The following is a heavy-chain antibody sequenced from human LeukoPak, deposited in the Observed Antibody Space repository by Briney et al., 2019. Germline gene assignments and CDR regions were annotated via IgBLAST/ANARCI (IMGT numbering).Heavy chain of an antibody. CDR1: GYSFTSYW. V-gene: IGHV5-51*01. J-gene: IGHJ4*02. CDR3: ARLERIAARPPYFDY. D-gene: IGHD6-6*01. CDR2: IYPGDSDT. Sequence: GESLKISCKGSGYSFTSYWIGWVRQMPGKGLEWMGIIYPGDSDTRYSPSFQGQVTISADKSISTAYLQWSSLKASDTAMYYCARLERIAARPPYFDYWGQGTLVTVSS.